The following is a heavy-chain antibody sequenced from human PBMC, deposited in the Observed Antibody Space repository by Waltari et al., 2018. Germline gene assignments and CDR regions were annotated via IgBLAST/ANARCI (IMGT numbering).Heavy chain of an antibody. V-gene: IGHV3-30*18. D-gene: IGHD4-17*01. CDR3: AKERLWGATVTYFDY. CDR2: IWYDGSNK. CDR1: GFTLSSYG. Sequence: QVQLVESGGGVVQPGRSLRLSCAASGFTLSSYGMHWVRPAPGKGLEWVAVIWYDGSNKYYADSVKGRFTISRDNSKNTLYLQMNSLRAEDTAMYYCAKERLWGATVTYFDYWGQGTLVTVSS. J-gene: IGHJ4*02.